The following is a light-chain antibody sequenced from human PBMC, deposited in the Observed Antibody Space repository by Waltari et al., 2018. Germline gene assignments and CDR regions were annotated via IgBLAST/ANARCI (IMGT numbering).Light chain of an antibody. J-gene: IGKJ3*01. V-gene: IGKV1-16*01. CDR3: QQYNSAPFT. CDR1: QGITSY. Sequence: DIQMTQSPSSLSASVGDTVTITCRASQGITSYFAWYQQKPRKAPKSLIYYASNLERGVPSRFSGSGSGTEFTLTISILQPEDFATYYCQQYNSAPFTFGPGTKLDIK. CDR2: YAS.